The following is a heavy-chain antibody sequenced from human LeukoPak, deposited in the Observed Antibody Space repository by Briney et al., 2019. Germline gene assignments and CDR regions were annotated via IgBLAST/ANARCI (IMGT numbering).Heavy chain of an antibody. CDR2: IYYKGNA. V-gene: IGHV4-59*03. CDR3: AKFGVDYDMIV. D-gene: IGHD3-16*01. Sequence: SETLSLTCTVSGGAITGSYWTWIRQPPGKGLEWIGQIYYKGNADYNPSLKRRVTLSVDTSKNQCSLKLTAMTAADTAVYYCAKFGVDYDMIVWGQGTTATVS. CDR1: GGAITGSY. J-gene: IGHJ6*02.